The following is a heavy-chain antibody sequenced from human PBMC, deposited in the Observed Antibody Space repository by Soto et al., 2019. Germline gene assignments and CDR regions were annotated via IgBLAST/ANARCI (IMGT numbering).Heavy chain of an antibody. CDR3: TTRGQNSSGRNDY. CDR2: IKSKTDGGTT. CDR1: GFTFSNAW. Sequence: EVQLVESGGGLVQPGGSPRLSCAASGFTFSNAWMSWVRQAPGKGLEWVGRIKSKTDGGTTDYAAPVKGRFTISRDDSKNTLYLQMNSLKTEDTAVFYCTTRGQNSSGRNDYWGQGTLVTVSS. D-gene: IGHD6-6*01. V-gene: IGHV3-15*01. J-gene: IGHJ4*02.